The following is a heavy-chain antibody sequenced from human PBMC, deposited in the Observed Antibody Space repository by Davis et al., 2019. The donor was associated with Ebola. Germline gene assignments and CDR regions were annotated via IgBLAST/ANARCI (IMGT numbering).Heavy chain of an antibody. Sequence: AASVKVSCKASGGTLKNYLLSWVRQAPGQGLEWIGGIIPIFGTAIYGQNFQDRVTITADEPTNTAYMEFSSLRSGDTAVYYCVRESGYHSADPDYWGQGTLVTVSS. CDR2: IIPIFGTA. CDR3: VRESGYHSADPDY. V-gene: IGHV1-69*13. D-gene: IGHD2-15*01. J-gene: IGHJ4*02. CDR1: GGTLKNYL.